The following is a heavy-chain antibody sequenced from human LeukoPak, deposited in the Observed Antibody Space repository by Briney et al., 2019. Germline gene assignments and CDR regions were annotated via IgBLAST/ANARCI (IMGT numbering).Heavy chain of an antibody. CDR2: ISGTGATT. Sequence: GGSLRLSCAASGFTFSSYAMTWVRQAPGKGLEWVSTISGTGATTFYADSVKGRFTISRDNSKSTLSLQMNSLRAEDTAIYYCAKEDYWGQEPWSPSPQ. CDR1: GFTFSSYA. CDR3: AKEDY. J-gene: IGHJ4*01. V-gene: IGHV3-23*01.